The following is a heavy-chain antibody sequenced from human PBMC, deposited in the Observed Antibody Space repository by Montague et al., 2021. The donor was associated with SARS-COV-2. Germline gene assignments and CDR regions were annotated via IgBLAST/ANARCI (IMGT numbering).Heavy chain of an antibody. Sequence: SKTLSLTCTVSGDSISSSSYDWGWIRRPPGKGLEWIGHISYHGNTNYNPSLKSRVTISIDTSRNQFSLKVSSVTATDTAIYYCARRLDYWDSSGQRRHFDYWGQGTLVTVSS. CDR3: ARRLDYWDSSGQRRHFDY. CDR1: GDSISSSSYD. J-gene: IGHJ4*02. V-gene: IGHV4-39*01. CDR2: ISYHGNT. D-gene: IGHD3-22*01.